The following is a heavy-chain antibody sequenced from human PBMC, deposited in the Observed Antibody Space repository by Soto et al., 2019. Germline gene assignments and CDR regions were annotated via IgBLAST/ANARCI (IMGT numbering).Heavy chain of an antibody. CDR2: ISGSGGST. Sequence: EVQLLESGGGLVQPGGSLRLSCAASGFTFSSYAMSWVRQAPGKGLEWVSAISGSGGSTYYADSVKGRFTISRDNSKNTLYQQMNSLRAEDTAVYYCAKEQAPIVVVVAATPNWCDPWGQGTLVTVSS. CDR3: AKEQAPIVVVVAATPNWCDP. V-gene: IGHV3-23*01. J-gene: IGHJ5*02. D-gene: IGHD2-15*01. CDR1: GFTFSSYA.